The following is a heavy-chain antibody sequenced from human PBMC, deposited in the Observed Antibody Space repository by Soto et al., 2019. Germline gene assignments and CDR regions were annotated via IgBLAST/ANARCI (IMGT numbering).Heavy chain of an antibody. CDR2: ISPAGTNQ. CDR3: ARENSRISPRLFQH. Sequence: GSLRLSCVASGFIFSDYAMHWARQAPGKGLEWVALISPAGTNQYYADSAKGRFTISGDNSKNTLYLQMNSLRPEDTGLYYCARENSRISPRLFQHWGHGTLVTVSS. J-gene: IGHJ1*01. D-gene: IGHD6-6*01. CDR1: GFIFSDYA. V-gene: IGHV3-30-3*01.